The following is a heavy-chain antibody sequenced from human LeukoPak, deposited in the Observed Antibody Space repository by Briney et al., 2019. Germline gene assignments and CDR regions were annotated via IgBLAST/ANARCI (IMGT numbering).Heavy chain of an antibody. CDR1: GFTFSSYS. CDR2: ISSSRSYI. CDR3: AKVGVPAAMELGTRGVATTIALDY. D-gene: IGHD2-2*01. J-gene: IGHJ4*02. Sequence: GGSLRLSCAASGFTFSSYSMNWVRQAPGEGLEWVSFISSSRSYIYYADSVKGRFTISRDNSKNTLYLQMHSLRAEDTALYYCAKVGVPAAMELGTRGVATTIALDYWGQGTLVTVSS. V-gene: IGHV3-21*04.